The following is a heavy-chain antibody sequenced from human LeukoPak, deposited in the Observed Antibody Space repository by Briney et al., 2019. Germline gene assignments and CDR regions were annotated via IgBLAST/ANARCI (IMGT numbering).Heavy chain of an antibody. Sequence: SETLSLTCAVDGGSFSGYYWSWIRQPPGKGLEWIGEIHHSGSTNSNPSLKSRVTISVDTSKNQFSLKLSSVTAADTAVYYCARAVGAIPFDYWGQGTLVTVSS. V-gene: IGHV4-34*01. CDR1: GGSFSGYY. CDR3: ARAVGAIPFDY. D-gene: IGHD1-26*01. J-gene: IGHJ4*02. CDR2: IHHSGST.